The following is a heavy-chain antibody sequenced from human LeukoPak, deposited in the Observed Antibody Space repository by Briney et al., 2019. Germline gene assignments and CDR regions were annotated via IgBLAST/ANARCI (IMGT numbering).Heavy chain of an antibody. D-gene: IGHD2-2*01. CDR1: GYSFTSYW. V-gene: IGHV5-51*01. Sequence: GESLKISCKGSGYSFTSYWIGCVRQMPGKGLEWMGIIYPGDSDTRYSPSFQGQVTISADKSISTAYLQWSSLKASDTAMYYCAKFFTEYCSSTSCRDNWFDPWGQGTLVTVSS. CDR2: IYPGDSDT. CDR3: AKFFTEYCSSTSCRDNWFDP. J-gene: IGHJ5*02.